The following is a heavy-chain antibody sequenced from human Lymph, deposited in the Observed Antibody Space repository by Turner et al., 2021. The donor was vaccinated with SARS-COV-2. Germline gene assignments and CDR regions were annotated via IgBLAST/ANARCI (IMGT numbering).Heavy chain of an antibody. J-gene: IGHJ6*02. CDR2: ISSSSIYT. V-gene: IGHV3-11*06. CDR3: ARSLTSYYFYGMDV. D-gene: IGHD3-9*01. Sequence: QVQLVESGGGLVKPGGSLRLSCAASGFTFSDYYMSWIRQAPGKVLEWVSYISSSSIYTNYADSVKGRFTISRDNAKNSLYLQMNSLRAEDTAVYYCARSLTSYYFYGMDVWGQGTTVTVSS. CDR1: GFTFSDYY.